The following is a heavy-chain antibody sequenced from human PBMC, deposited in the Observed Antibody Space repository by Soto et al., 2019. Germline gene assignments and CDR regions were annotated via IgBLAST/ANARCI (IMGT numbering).Heavy chain of an antibody. CDR1: GFTFSSYW. Sequence: PGGSLRLSCAASGFTFSSYWMSWVRQAPGKGLEWVANIKQDGSEKYYVDSVKGRFTISRDNAKNSLYLQMNSLRAEDTAVYYCARDWFYSSSWSNWFDPWGQGTLVTVS. V-gene: IGHV3-7*01. CDR2: IKQDGSEK. CDR3: ARDWFYSSSWSNWFDP. J-gene: IGHJ5*02. D-gene: IGHD6-13*01.